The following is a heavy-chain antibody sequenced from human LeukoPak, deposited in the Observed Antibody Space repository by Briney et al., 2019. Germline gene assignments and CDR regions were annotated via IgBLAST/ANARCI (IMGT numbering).Heavy chain of an antibody. D-gene: IGHD7-27*01. J-gene: IGHJ4*02. Sequence: SETLSLTCTVSGGSVSNYYWSWIRQSPGKGLEWIGYIYYTETSYNPSLKSRVTISADTSKNQFSLKLYSVTAADTAVYYCATRKLGNDCWGQGTLVTVSS. CDR3: ATRKLGNDC. CDR1: GGSVSNYY. V-gene: IGHV4-59*02. CDR2: IYYTET.